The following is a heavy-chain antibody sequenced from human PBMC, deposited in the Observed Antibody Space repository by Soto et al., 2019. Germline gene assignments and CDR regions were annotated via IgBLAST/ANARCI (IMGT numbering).Heavy chain of an antibody. CDR3: ARAYCSGGSCPGDYYYMDV. V-gene: IGHV3-21*01. D-gene: IGHD2-15*01. CDR2: ISSSSSYI. J-gene: IGHJ6*03. Sequence: GGSLRLSFAASGFTFSSYSMNWVRQAPGKGLEWVSSISSSSSYIYYADSVKGRFTISRDNAKNSLYLQMNSLRAEDTAVYYCARAYCSGGSCPGDYYYMDVWGKGTTVTVSS. CDR1: GFTFSSYS.